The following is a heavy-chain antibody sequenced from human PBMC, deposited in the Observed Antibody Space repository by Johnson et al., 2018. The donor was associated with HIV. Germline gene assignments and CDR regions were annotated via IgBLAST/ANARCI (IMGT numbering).Heavy chain of an antibody. J-gene: IGHJ3*02. CDR1: GFTFSYSA. V-gene: IGHV3-7*03. CDR2: IKQDGSEK. CDR3: ARRSSYDAFDI. Sequence: VQLVESGGGMVQPGRSLRLSCVASGFTFSYSAFHWVRQAPGEGLEWVANIKQDGSEKYYVDSVKGRFTISRDNAKNSLYLQMNSLRAEDTALYYCARRSSYDAFDIWGQGTMVTVSS.